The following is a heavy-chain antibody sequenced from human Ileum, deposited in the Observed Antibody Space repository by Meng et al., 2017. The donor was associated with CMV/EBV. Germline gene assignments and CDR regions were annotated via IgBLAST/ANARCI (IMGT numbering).Heavy chain of an antibody. CDR1: CDSSSSGHYY. V-gene: IGHV4-30-4*01. CDR3: ARVWGIAVRPLDY. CDR2: IHDSGST. D-gene: IGHD6-6*01. J-gene: IGHJ4*02. Sequence: APGLVKPPHTLSPPCTLSCDSSSSGHYYWSWIRQTPGKGLEWIGHIHDSGSTYYNPSLQSRVTISVDTSKNQFSLKLSSVTAADTAVYYCARVWGIAVRPLDYWGQGTLVTVSS.